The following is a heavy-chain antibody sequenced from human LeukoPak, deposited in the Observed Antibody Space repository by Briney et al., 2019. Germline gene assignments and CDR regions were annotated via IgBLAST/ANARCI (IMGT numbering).Heavy chain of an antibody. CDR2: ISAYNGDT. CDR1: GYTFTSYG. D-gene: IGHD1-1*01. J-gene: IGHJ4*02. Sequence: ASVKVSCKASGYTFTSYGISWVRQAPGQGLEWMGWISAYNGDTNYAQTLQGRVTVTTDTSTRTAYMELRSLRSDDAAVYYCARDREGWNEEGRPFDYWGQGTLVTVSS. V-gene: IGHV1-18*04. CDR3: ARDREGWNEEGRPFDY.